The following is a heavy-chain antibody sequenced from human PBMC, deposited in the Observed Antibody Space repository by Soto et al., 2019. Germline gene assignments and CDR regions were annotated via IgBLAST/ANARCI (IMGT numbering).Heavy chain of an antibody. CDR3: ARDLGVVITAEYFQH. D-gene: IGHD3-22*01. CDR1: VFTFSSYW. V-gene: IGHV3-7*03. J-gene: IGHJ1*01. Sequence: PWGALRLSCVASVFTFSSYWMSWVRQAPGKGLEWVANIKSDGSEMYYVDSVKGRFTISRDNARKSLYLQMNSLRVEDTALYYCARDLGVVITAEYFQHWGQGTLVTVSS. CDR2: IKSDGSEM.